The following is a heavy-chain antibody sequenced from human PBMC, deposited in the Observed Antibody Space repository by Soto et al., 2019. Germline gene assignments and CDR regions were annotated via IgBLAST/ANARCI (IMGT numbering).Heavy chain of an antibody. CDR1: GFTFSSYS. D-gene: IGHD6-19*01. V-gene: IGHV3-21*01. CDR3: ARGDSSGWVLGWFDP. CDR2: ISSSSSYI. J-gene: IGHJ5*02. Sequence: EVQLVESGGGLVKPGGSLRLSCAASGFTFSSYSMNWVRQAPGKGLEWVSSISSSSSYIYYADSVKGRFTSSRDNAKNSLYLQMNSLRAEDTAVYYCARGDSSGWVLGWFDPWGQGTLVTVSS.